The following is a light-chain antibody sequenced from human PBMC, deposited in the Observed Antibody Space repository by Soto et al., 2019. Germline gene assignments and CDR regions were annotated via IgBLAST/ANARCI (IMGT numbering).Light chain of an antibody. CDR3: QQSFIAPWT. CDR1: QSITGY. J-gene: IGKJ1*01. CDR2: AAS. V-gene: IGKV1-39*01. Sequence: DIQMTQSPSSLCASVGDRVTITCRASQSITGYLNWYQQKPGKVPKLLIYAASTLQSGVPSRFSGSGSGTDFTLTLSSLQAEDSATYYCQQSFIAPWTFGQGTKVEIK.